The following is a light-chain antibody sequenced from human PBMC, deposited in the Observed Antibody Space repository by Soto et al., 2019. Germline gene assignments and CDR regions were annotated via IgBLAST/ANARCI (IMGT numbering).Light chain of an antibody. Sequence: DIQMTQSPSSLSASVGDRVTITCRASQSISSYLNWYQQKPGKAPKLLIYDASSLQSGVPSRFSGSGSGTDFTLTISSLQPEDFATYYCQQSYSTPITFGQG. J-gene: IGKJ5*01. CDR3: QQSYSTPIT. V-gene: IGKV1-39*01. CDR2: DAS. CDR1: QSISSY.